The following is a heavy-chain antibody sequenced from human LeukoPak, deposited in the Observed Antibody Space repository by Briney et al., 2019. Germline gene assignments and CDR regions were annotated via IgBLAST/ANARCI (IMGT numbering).Heavy chain of an antibody. CDR2: IYHSGST. Sequence: SETLSLTCAVSGGSISSGGYSWSWIRQPPGKGLEWIGYIYHSGSTYHNPSLKSRVTISVDRSKNQFSLKLSSVTAADTAVYYCARGVLLWFGELPDAFDIWGQGTMVTVSS. CDR1: GGSISSGGYS. V-gene: IGHV4-30-2*01. J-gene: IGHJ3*02. CDR3: ARGVLLWFGELPDAFDI. D-gene: IGHD3-10*01.